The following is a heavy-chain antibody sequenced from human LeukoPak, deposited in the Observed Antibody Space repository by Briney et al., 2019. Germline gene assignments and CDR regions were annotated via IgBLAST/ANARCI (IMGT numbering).Heavy chain of an antibody. CDR3: ATRNIAVAGTDYFDY. V-gene: IGHV4-4*02. Sequence: SETLSLTCAVSGGSISSSNWWSWVRQPPGKGLEWIGEIYHSGSTNYNPSLKSRVTISVDKSKNQFSLKLSSVTAADTAVYHCATRNIAVAGTDYFDYWGQGTLVTVSS. J-gene: IGHJ4*02. CDR1: GGSISSSNW. D-gene: IGHD6-19*01. CDR2: IYHSGST.